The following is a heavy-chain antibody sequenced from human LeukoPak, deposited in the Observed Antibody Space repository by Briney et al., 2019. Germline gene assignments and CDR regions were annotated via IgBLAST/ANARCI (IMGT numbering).Heavy chain of an antibody. V-gene: IGHV3-21*01. CDR2: ISSSSSYI. CDR3: ASSDYDFWSGYYGYFDY. J-gene: IGHJ4*02. CDR1: GFTFSSYS. Sequence: GGSLRLSCAASGFTFSSYSMNWVRQAPGKGLEWVSSISSSSSYIYSADSVKGRFTISRDNAKNSLYLQMNSLRAEDTAVYYCASSDYDFWSGYYGYFDYWGQGTLVTVSS. D-gene: IGHD3-3*01.